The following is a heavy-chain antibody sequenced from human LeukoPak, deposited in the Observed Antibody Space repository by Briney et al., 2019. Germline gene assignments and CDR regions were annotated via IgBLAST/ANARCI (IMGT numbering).Heavy chain of an antibody. CDR1: GYRFTNYW. D-gene: IGHD6-19*01. J-gene: IGHJ6*02. V-gene: IGHV5-10-1*01. Sequence: PGESLKISCRGSGYRFTNYWITWVRQMPGKGLEWMGKIDPSDSYTNYSPSFQGHVTISADKSISTAYPQWSSLKASDTAMYYCARRTGFLFGMDVWGQGTPVTVSS. CDR3: ARRTGFLFGMDV. CDR2: IDPSDSYT.